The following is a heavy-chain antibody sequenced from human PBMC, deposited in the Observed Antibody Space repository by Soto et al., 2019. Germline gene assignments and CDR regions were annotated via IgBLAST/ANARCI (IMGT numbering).Heavy chain of an antibody. CDR3: TTDSYSTMIVVRFDY. D-gene: IGHD3-22*01. Sequence: GGSLRLSCAASGSTFSSNWMHWVRQAPGEGLVWVSRINGAGSSTNYADSVKGRFTISRDNAKNTLYLQMNSLRAEDTGIYYCTTDSYSTMIVVRFDYWGHGTLVTVSS. J-gene: IGHJ5*01. CDR2: INGAGSST. V-gene: IGHV3-74*01. CDR1: GSTFSSNW.